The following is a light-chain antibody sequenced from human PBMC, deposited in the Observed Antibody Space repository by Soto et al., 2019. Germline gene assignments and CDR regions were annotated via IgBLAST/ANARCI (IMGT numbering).Light chain of an antibody. CDR1: SSNIGSRF. V-gene: IGLV1-47*01. Sequence: QLVLTQPPSASGTPGQRVTMSCSGTSSNIGSRFVYWYQQLPGTAPKLLIYRDNQRPSGVPDRFSGSKSGTSASLAISGLRSEDEADYYCAAWDDSLSGWVFGGGTKLTVL. CDR3: AAWDDSLSGWV. CDR2: RDN. J-gene: IGLJ3*02.